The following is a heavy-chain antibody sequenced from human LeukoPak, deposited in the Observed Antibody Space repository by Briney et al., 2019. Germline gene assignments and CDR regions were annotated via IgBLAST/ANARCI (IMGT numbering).Heavy chain of an antibody. CDR2: IGDSTTYT. CDR1: GFTFRDYY. Sequence: KSGGSLRLSCATSGFTFRDYYMSWIRQAPGKGLEWLSYIGDSTTYTKYADSVRGRFTISRDNAKNSLYLEMNSLRADVTAVYYCARPGSAYSVDYWGQGTLVTVSS. J-gene: IGHJ4*02. V-gene: IGHV3-11*03. CDR3: ARPGSAYSVDY. D-gene: IGHD3-22*01.